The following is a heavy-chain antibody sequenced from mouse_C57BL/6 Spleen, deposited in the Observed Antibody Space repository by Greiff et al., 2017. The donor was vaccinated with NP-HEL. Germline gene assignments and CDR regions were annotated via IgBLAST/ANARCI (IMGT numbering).Heavy chain of an antibody. J-gene: IGHJ4*01. CDR2: IYPGSGST. CDR3: ARKDGSSPLYAMDY. V-gene: IGHV1-55*01. D-gene: IGHD1-1*01. CDR1: GYTFTSYW. Sequence: QVQLQQPGAELVKPGASVKMSCKASGYTFTSYWITWVKQRPGQGLEWIGDIYPGSGSTNYNEKFKSKATLTVDTSSSTAYMQLSSLTSEDSAVYYCARKDGSSPLYAMDYGGQGTSVTVSS.